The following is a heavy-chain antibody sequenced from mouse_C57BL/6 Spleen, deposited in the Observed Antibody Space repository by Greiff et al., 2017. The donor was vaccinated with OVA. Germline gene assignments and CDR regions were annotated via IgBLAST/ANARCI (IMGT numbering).Heavy chain of an antibody. D-gene: IGHD2-4*01. J-gene: IGHJ1*03. CDR2: IRSKSNNYAT. V-gene: IGHV10-1*01. CDR3: VRRGDYVRILYWYFDV. CDR1: GFSFNTYA. Sequence: EVKVVESGGGLVQPKGSLKLSCAASGFSFNTYAMNWVRQAPGKGLEWVARIRSKSNNYATYYADSVKDRFTISRDDSESMLYLQMNNLKTEDTAMYYCVRRGDYVRILYWYFDVWGTGTTVTVSS.